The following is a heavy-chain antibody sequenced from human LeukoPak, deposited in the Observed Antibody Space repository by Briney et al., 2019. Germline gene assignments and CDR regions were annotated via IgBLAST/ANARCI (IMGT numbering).Heavy chain of an antibody. CDR1: GFTFSYYS. V-gene: IGHV3-21*01. D-gene: IGHD2-2*01. J-gene: IGHJ4*02. CDR3: ARDFPVRYCTSTSCQYFDY. CDR2: ISSSSDYI. Sequence: PGGSLRLSCAASGFTFSYYSMNWVRQAPGKGLEWVSSISSSSDYIYHADSVKGRFTISRDNAKNSLYLQMNSLRAEDTAVYYCARDFPVRYCTSTSCQYFDYWGQGTLVTVSS.